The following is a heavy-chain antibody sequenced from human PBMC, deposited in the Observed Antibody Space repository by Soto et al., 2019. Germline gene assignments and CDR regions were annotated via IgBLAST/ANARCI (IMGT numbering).Heavy chain of an antibody. CDR1: GFTFSSYA. CDR3: AKAYYDILTGYYSMAGYTLSPFDY. CDR2: ISGSGGST. D-gene: IGHD3-9*01. J-gene: IGHJ4*02. Sequence: GGSLGLSCAASGFTFSSYAMSWVRQAPGKWLEWVSAISGSGGSTYYADSVKGRFTISRDNSKNTLYLQMNSLRAEDTAVYYCAKAYYDILTGYYSMAGYTLSPFDYWGQGTLVTVSS. V-gene: IGHV3-23*01.